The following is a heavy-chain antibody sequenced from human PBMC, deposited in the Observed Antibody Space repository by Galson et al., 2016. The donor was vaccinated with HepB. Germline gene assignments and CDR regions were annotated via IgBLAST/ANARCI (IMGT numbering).Heavy chain of an antibody. CDR1: GFALSNFH. CDR2: ISGSGGST. V-gene: IGHV3-23*01. D-gene: IGHD6-13*01. CDR3: ARVVTPMAAANRGFGS. J-gene: IGHJ5*02. Sequence: SLRLSCAASGFALSNFHMGWVRQAPGKGLEWVSGISGSGGSTYYADSVKGRFTISRDDAENSLYLHMNSLRAEDTALYYCARVVTPMAAANRGFGSWGQGTQVVVSS.